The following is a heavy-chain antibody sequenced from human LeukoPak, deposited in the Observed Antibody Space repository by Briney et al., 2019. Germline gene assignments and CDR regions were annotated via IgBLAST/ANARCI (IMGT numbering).Heavy chain of an antibody. Sequence: GGSLRLSCAASGFTFSSYSMNWVRQAPGKGLEWVSSISSSSSYIYYADSVKGRFTISRDNSKKTLYLQMNSLRAEDTAVYYCAKGKINHNGAFDIWGQGTVVTVSS. J-gene: IGHJ3*02. D-gene: IGHD2-8*01. CDR1: GFTFSSYS. CDR2: ISSSSSYI. CDR3: AKGKINHNGAFDI. V-gene: IGHV3-21*04.